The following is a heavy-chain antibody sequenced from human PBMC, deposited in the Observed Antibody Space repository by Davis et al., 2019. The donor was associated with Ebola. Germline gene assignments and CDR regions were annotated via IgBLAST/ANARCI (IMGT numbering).Heavy chain of an antibody. J-gene: IGHJ4*02. D-gene: IGHD3-10*01. V-gene: IGHV2-70*11. Sequence: SGPTLVKPTQTLTLTCTFSGFSLSTTGMCVSWIRQPPGKALEWLARIDWDGEKYYTTSLKTRLTISKDTSRNQVVLTMTNMDPVDTATYYCARHYNSWSPTLDYWGQGTLVTVSS. CDR3: ARHYNSWSPTLDY. CDR2: IDWDGEK. CDR1: GFSLSTTGMC.